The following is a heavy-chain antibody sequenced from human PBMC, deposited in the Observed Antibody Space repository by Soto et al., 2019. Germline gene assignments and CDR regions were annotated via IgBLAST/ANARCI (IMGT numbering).Heavy chain of an antibody. D-gene: IGHD1-1*01. J-gene: IGHJ4*02. V-gene: IGHV1-18*01. CDR2: ISAYNGRP. Sequence: GASVKVSCKASGYTFTMYGISWVRQAPGQGLLWMGWISAYNGRPNYAQNFQDRVTVTTDTSTNTAYMEPRSLRSDDTAVYFCARADALTGTTQFYFDYWGQGTPVTVSS. CDR1: GYTFTMYG. CDR3: ARADALTGTTQFYFDY.